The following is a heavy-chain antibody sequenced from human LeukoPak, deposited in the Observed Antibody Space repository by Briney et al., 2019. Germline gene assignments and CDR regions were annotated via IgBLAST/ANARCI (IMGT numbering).Heavy chain of an antibody. Sequence: WGALGLSRAAPGFPFYDFWMSWGRPAPGEGLGWGSGINWNGGSTGYADSVKGRFTISRDNAKNSLYLQMNSLRAEDTALYYCARGFLEWNLEVMGDYWGQGTLVTVSS. CDR3: ARGFLEWNLEVMGDY. V-gene: IGHV3-20*04. J-gene: IGHJ4*02. D-gene: IGHD3-3*01. CDR1: GFPFYDFW. CDR2: INWNGGST.